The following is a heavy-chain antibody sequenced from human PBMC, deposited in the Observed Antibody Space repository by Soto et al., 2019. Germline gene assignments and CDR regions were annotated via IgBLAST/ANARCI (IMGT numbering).Heavy chain of an antibody. J-gene: IGHJ4*02. CDR2: IWYDGSNK. CDR1: GFTFSSYG. Sequence: QVQLVESGGGVVQPGRSLRLSCAASGFTFSSYGMHWVRQAPGKGREWVAVIWYDGSNKYYADSVKGRFTISRDNSKNALYLQMNILRAEDTAVYYCARDARMVRGVMDYWGQGTLVTVSS. CDR3: ARDARMVRGVMDY. D-gene: IGHD3-10*01. V-gene: IGHV3-33*01.